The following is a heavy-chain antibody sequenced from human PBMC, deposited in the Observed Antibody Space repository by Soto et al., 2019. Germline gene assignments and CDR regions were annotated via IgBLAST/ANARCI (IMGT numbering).Heavy chain of an antibody. D-gene: IGHD3-3*01. J-gene: IGHJ6*02. CDR3: AREREAYYDFWSGPSLTYYYYGMDV. CDR1: GYTFTSYY. V-gene: IGHV1-46*01. Sequence: GASVKVSCKASGYTFTSYYMHWVRQAPGQGLEWMGIINPSGGSTSYAQKFQGRVTMTRDTSTSTVYMELSSLRSEDTAVYYCAREREAYYDFWSGPSLTYYYYGMDVWGQGTTVTVSS. CDR2: INPSGGST.